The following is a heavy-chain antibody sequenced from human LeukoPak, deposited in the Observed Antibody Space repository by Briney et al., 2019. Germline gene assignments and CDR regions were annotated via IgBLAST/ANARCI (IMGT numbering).Heavy chain of an antibody. CDR3: ARHSHSNSSGYYYYMDV. CDR2: IYHSGST. CDR1: GYSISSGYY. D-gene: IGHD6-6*01. Sequence: PSETLSLTCAVSGYSISSGYYWGWIRQPPGKGLEWIGSIYHSGSTYYNPSLKSRVTISVDTSKNQFSLKLSSVTAADTAVYYCARHSHSNSSGYYYYMDVWGKGTTVTVSS. J-gene: IGHJ6*03. V-gene: IGHV4-38-2*01.